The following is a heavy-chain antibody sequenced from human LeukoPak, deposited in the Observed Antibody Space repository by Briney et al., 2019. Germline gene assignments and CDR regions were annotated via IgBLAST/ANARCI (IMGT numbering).Heavy chain of an antibody. J-gene: IGHJ5*02. CDR2: TSYDGSNE. CDR3: AKGLVPAAIFYERNWFDP. D-gene: IGHD2-2*01. Sequence: GGSLRLSCAASGFTLSNYAMHWVRQAPGKGLEWVAVTSYDGSNEYSADSVKGRFSISRDNSKNTLYLQMNSLRAEDTAVYYCAKGLVPAAIFYERNWFDPWGQGTLVTVSS. V-gene: IGHV3-30*04. CDR1: GFTLSNYA.